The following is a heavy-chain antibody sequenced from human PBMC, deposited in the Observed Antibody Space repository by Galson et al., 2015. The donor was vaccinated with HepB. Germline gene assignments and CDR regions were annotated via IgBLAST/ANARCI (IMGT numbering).Heavy chain of an antibody. CDR3: VSDFQEPFSGLYRGWFDP. CDR2: ITGDDLTT. V-gene: IGHV3-74*01. D-gene: IGHD2-15*01. J-gene: IGHJ5*02. CDR1: GFIFRNYG. Sequence: SLRLSCAASGFIFRNYGMDWVRQTPGKGLEWVGHITGDDLTTSYADAVKGRVTISRDTARNTVSLQMNSLRVEDTAVYYCVSDFQEPFSGLYRGWFDPWGRGTLVTVSS.